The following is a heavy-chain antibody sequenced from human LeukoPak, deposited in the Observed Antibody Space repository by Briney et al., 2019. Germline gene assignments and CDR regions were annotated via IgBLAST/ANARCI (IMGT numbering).Heavy chain of an antibody. CDR3: ARRHVQYSSSSDPYYFDY. V-gene: IGHV4-59*01. CDR2: LDYSGST. D-gene: IGHD6-6*01. J-gene: IGHJ4*02. Sequence: SETLSLTCTVSGASISSYYWSWIRQPPGKGLEWIGYLDYSGSTKYNPSLKSRATISVDTSKNQFSLRLSSVTAADTAVYYCARRHVQYSSSSDPYYFDYWGQGTLVTVSS. CDR1: GASISSYY.